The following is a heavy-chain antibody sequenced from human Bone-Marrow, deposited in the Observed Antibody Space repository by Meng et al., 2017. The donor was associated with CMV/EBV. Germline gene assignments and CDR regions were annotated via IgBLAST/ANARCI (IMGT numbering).Heavy chain of an antibody. CDR1: GYTFTGYY. CDR3: ARDGQQHHGPSDY. Sequence: ASVKVSCKASGYTFTGYYMHWVRQAPGQGLEWMGWINPNSGGTNYAQKFQGRVTMTRDTSIGTAYMELSRLRSDDTAVYYCARDGQQHHGPSDYWGQGTLVTVSS. CDR2: INPNSGGT. V-gene: IGHV1-2*02. J-gene: IGHJ4*02. D-gene: IGHD6-13*01.